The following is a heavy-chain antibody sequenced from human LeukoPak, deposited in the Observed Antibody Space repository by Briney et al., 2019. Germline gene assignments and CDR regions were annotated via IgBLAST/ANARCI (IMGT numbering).Heavy chain of an antibody. D-gene: IGHD5-18*01. Sequence: GASVKVSCKASGYTFTSYDINWVRQATGQGLEWMGWMNPNSGNTGYAQKFQGRVTITRNTSISTAYMELSSLRSEDAAVYYCARRIQLWWADDAFDIWGQGTMVTVSS. CDR1: GYTFTSYD. CDR3: ARRIQLWWADDAFDI. CDR2: MNPNSGNT. J-gene: IGHJ3*02. V-gene: IGHV1-8*03.